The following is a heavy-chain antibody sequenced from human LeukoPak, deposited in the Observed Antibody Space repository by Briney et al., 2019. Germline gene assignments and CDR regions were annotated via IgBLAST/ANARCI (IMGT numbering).Heavy chain of an antibody. CDR3: ARGPRNSSSYQYFQH. CDR1: GFTFSTYS. D-gene: IGHD6-13*01. CDR2: ISSSSAYI. Sequence: PGGSLRLSCAASGFTFSTYSMNWVRQAPGRGLEWGSSISSSSAYIYCADSEKGRFTISRDNAKDSLYLQMNSLRVEDTAVYYCARGPRNSSSYQYFQHWGQGTLVTVSS. V-gene: IGHV3-21*01. J-gene: IGHJ1*01.